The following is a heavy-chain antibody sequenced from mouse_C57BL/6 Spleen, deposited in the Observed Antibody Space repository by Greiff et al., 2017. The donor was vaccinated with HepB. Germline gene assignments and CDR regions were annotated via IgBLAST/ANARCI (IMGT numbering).Heavy chain of an antibody. CDR3: ARNYYGSSEYFDV. CDR1: GYAFSSSW. V-gene: IGHV1-82*01. D-gene: IGHD1-1*01. Sequence: VQLQESGPELVKPGASVKISCKASGYAFSSSWMNWVKQRPGKGLEWIGRIYPGDGDTNYNGKFKGKATLTADKSSSTAYMQLSSLTSEDSAVYFCARNYYGSSEYFDVWGTGTTVTFSS. J-gene: IGHJ1*03. CDR2: IYPGDGDT.